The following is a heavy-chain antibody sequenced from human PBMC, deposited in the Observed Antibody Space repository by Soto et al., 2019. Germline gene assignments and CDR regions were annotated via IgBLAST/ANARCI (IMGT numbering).Heavy chain of an antibody. Sequence: GASVKVSCKASGYTFTSYAMHWVRQAPGQRLEWMGWINAGNGNTKYSQKFQGRVTITRDTSASTAYMELSSLRSEDTAVYYCARVSRYCSGGSCDTRIDYWGQGTLVTVSS. V-gene: IGHV1-3*01. J-gene: IGHJ4*02. D-gene: IGHD2-15*01. CDR1: GYTFTSYA. CDR2: INAGNGNT. CDR3: ARVSRYCSGGSCDTRIDY.